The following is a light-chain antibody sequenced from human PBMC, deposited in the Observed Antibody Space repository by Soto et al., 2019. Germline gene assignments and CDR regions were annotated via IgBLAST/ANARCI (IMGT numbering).Light chain of an antibody. J-gene: IGKJ1*01. CDR2: DAS. CDR1: QNIRNL. Sequence: DIQLAQAPSTLSAAVGDRVTITFRASQNIRNLLAWYQQKPGKAPKPLIFDASTLKTGVPSRFGGSGSETEFTLTISGLQPGDSATYYCQQYNSYSPTFGQGTKVDIK. V-gene: IGKV1-5*01. CDR3: QQYNSYSPT.